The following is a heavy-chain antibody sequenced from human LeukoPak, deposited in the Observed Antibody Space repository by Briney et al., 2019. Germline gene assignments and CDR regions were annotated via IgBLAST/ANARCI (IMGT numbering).Heavy chain of an antibody. CDR2: IYYSGST. Sequence: PSETLSLTCTVSGGSISSYYWSWIRQPPGKGLEWIGYIYYSGSTNYNPSLKSRVTISVDTSKNQFSLKLSSVTAADTAEYYCARVSASDYYDSSGYHEFNWFDPWGQGTLVTVSS. CDR1: GGSISSYY. J-gene: IGHJ5*02. D-gene: IGHD3-22*01. CDR3: ARVSASDYYDSSGYHEFNWFDP. V-gene: IGHV4-59*01.